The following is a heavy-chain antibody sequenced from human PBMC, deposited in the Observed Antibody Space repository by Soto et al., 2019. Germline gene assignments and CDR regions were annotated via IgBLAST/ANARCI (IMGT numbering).Heavy chain of an antibody. CDR1: GGSFSGYY. D-gene: IGHD3-3*01. Sequence: SETLSLTCAVYGGSFSGYYWSWIRQPPGKGLEWIGEINHSGSTNYNPSLKSRVTISVDTSKNQFSLKLSSVTAADTAVYYCATYYDFLSGYPQAYYGMDVWGQGTTVTVSS. CDR3: ATYYDFLSGYPQAYYGMDV. CDR2: INHSGST. J-gene: IGHJ6*02. V-gene: IGHV4-34*01.